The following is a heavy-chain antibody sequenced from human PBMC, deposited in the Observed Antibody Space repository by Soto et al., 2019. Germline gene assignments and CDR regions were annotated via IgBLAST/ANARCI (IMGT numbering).Heavy chain of an antibody. Sequence: GGSLRLSCAASGFTFSSYGMHWVRRAPGKGLEWVAVIWYDGSNKYYADSVKGRFTISRDNSKNTLYLQMNSLRAEGTAVYYCARVEKYNYDFWSGFYYGMDVWGQGTTVTVSS. V-gene: IGHV3-33*01. CDR2: IWYDGSNK. CDR3: ARVEKYNYDFWSGFYYGMDV. D-gene: IGHD3-3*01. CDR1: GFTFSSYG. J-gene: IGHJ6*02.